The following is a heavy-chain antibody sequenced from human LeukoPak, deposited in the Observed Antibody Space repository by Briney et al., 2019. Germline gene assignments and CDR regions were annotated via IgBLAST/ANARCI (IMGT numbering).Heavy chain of an antibody. CDR2: IYSSGST. CDR1: GGSISSGSYY. J-gene: IGHJ4*02. V-gene: IGHV4-61*02. D-gene: IGHD5-18*01. CDR3: ARGLGRIQQWTRFDD. Sequence: TLSLTCTVSGGSISSGSYYWSWIRQPAGKGLEWIGRIYSSGSTNYNPSLKSRVTISVDTSKNQFSLKLSFVTAADTAVYYCARGLGRIQQWTRFDDWGQGTLVTVSS.